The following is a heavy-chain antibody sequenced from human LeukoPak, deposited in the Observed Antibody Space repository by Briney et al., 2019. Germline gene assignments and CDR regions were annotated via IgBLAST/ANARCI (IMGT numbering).Heavy chain of an antibody. V-gene: IGHV4-4*07. D-gene: IGHD4-17*01. CDR1: DASVSGYY. J-gene: IGHJ4*02. CDR2: LYNNGST. CDR3: TRDIGSGDYVFFDS. Sequence: SETLSLTCTVSDASVSGYYWSWIRLPAGRGLEWIGRLYNNGSTNCNPSLKSRVTMSVDTSKNQLSLRLKSVTAADTAVYYCTRDIGSGDYVFFDSWGQGTRVIVSS.